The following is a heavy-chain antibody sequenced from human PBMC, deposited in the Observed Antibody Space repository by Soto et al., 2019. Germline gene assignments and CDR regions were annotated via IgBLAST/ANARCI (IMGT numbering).Heavy chain of an antibody. J-gene: IGHJ4*02. CDR2: IHYKGNT. V-gene: IGHV4-59*01. CDR1: GDSISSYP. Sequence: PSETLSLTCTVSGDSISSYPWSWIRQPPGKGLEWIGNIHYKGNTKYSPSLKSPITMSVDTSKNHFSLKLISVTTADTAVYFCAREGNLGRWIQPLDSWGQGTLVTVS. CDR3: AREGNLGRWIQPLDS. D-gene: IGHD2-2*03.